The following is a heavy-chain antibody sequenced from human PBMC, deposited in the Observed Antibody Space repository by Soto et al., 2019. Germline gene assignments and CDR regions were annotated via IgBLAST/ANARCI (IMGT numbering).Heavy chain of an antibody. CDR3: ARGEQYSGRIFDY. Sequence: PSQTLSLTCAITGDSVSGNSAGWSGVRQSPSRGLEWLGRTYYRSKWYYEYAVSVRGRITINPDTSKNQYSLQLNSVTPEDTAVYFCARGEQYSGRIFDYWGQGTLVTVSS. CDR1: GDSVSGNSAG. V-gene: IGHV6-1*01. CDR2: TYYRSKWYY. D-gene: IGHD1-26*01. J-gene: IGHJ4*01.